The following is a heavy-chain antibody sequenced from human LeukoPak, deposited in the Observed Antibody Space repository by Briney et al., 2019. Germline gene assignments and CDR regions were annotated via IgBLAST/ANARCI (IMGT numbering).Heavy chain of an antibody. CDR2: IKQDGSEK. CDR1: GFTFTSYW. CDR3: ARYVGGMDV. J-gene: IGHJ6*02. V-gene: IGHV3-7*01. Sequence: GGSLRLSCAVSGFTFTSYWMSWVRQAPGKGLEWVANIKQDGSEKYYVDSVKGRFTISRDNAKNSLYLQMNSLRAEDTAVYYCARYVGGMDVWGQGTTVTVSS. D-gene: IGHD3-10*01.